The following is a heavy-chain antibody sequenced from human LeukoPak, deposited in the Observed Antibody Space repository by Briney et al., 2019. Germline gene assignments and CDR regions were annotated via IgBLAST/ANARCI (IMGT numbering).Heavy chain of an antibody. V-gene: IGHV1-2*02. CDR1: GYTFIENY. D-gene: IGHD3-3*01. Sequence: ASVKDSCKVSGYTFIENYIHWVRQAPGQGLEWMGLINPHTGAANYSQKFQGRVTMTRDTSISTAYMHLTRLKFDDTAVYYCARGKSGYSPWGQGTPVTVSS. CDR2: INPHTGAA. J-gene: IGHJ4*02. CDR3: ARGKSGYSP.